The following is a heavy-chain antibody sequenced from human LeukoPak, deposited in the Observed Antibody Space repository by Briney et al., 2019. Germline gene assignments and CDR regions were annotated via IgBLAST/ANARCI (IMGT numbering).Heavy chain of an antibody. V-gene: IGHV1-2*02. J-gene: IGHJ5*02. D-gene: IGHD4-17*01. CDR3: ARSDYGDYAGWFDP. CDR1: GYTFTGYY. Sequence: ASVKVSCKASGYTFTGYYMHWVRQAPGQGLEWMGWINPNSGGTNYAQKFQGRVTMTRGTSISTAYMELSRLRSDDTAVYYCARSDYGDYAGWFDPWGQGTLVTVSS. CDR2: INPNSGGT.